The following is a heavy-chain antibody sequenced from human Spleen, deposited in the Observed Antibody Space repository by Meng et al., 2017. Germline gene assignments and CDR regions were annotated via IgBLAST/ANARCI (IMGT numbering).Heavy chain of an antibody. D-gene: IGHD5-18*01. CDR3: SRIRFGYSFGSGFDD. CDR2: ISHDGSGI. Sequence: QVHLLESRGGLVQPGGSLRLSCAASGFTFSSYAMSWVRQAPGKGLEWVAVISHDGSGIHYADSVKGRFTISRDNSKYTLSLQMNSLRLEDTAMYYCSRIRFGYSFGSGFDDWGQGTLVTVSS. J-gene: IGHJ4*02. V-gene: IGHV3-30-3*01. CDR1: GFTFSSYA.